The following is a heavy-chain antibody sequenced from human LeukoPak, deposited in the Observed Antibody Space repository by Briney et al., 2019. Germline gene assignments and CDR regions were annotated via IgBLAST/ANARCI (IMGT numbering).Heavy chain of an antibody. CDR2: ISWNSGSI. J-gene: IGHJ5*02. CDR3: AKGGTSYSYSDWFDP. CDR1: GFTFDDYA. V-gene: IGHV3-9*03. D-gene: IGHD5-18*01. Sequence: PGGSLRLSCAASGFTFDDYAMHWVRQAPGKGLEWVSGISWNSGSIGYADSVKGRFTISRDNAKNSLYLQMNSLRAEDMALYYCAKGGTSYSYSDWFDPWGQGTLVTVSS.